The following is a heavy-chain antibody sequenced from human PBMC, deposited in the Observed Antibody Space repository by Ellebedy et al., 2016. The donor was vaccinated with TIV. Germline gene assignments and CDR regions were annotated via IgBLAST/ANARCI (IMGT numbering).Heavy chain of an antibody. CDR1: GFTFSDYF. D-gene: IGHD3-9*01. CDR3: GRAREPGYFAYYYHGMDV. Sequence: GESLKISCAGSGFTFSDYFMTWVRQAQGKGLEWVSYITNTGSTIYYADSVKGRFTVARDNSKNSLFLQMNNLRGEDATVYYCGRAREPGYFAYYYHGMDVWGQGTTVTVSS. CDR2: ITNTGSTI. J-gene: IGHJ6*02. V-gene: IGHV3-11*01.